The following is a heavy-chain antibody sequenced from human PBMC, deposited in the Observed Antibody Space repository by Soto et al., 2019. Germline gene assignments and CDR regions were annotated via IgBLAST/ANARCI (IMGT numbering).Heavy chain of an antibody. CDR2: INAGNGNT. D-gene: IGHD1-26*01. CDR1: GYTFTSYA. CDR3: ARDRGGLGSLAYYFDY. Sequence: ASVKGSCKASGYTFTSYAMHWVRQAPGQRLEWMGWINAGNGNTKYSQKFQGRVTITRDTSASTAYMELSSLRSEDTAVYYCARDRGGLGSLAYYFDYWGQGTLVTVSS. J-gene: IGHJ4*02. V-gene: IGHV1-3*01.